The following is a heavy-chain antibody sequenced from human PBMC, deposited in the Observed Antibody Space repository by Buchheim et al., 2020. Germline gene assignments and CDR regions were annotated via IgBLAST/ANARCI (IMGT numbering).Heavy chain of an antibody. CDR2: IYYSGST. D-gene: IGHD5-18*01. J-gene: IGHJ4*02. V-gene: IGHV4-31*03. CDR1: GGSISSGIYY. Sequence: QVQLQESGPGLVKPSQTLSLTCTVSGGSISSGIYYWSWIRQYPGKGLEWIGYIYYSGSTYSNPSLKSRVTMSVDTSKNQFPLKLSSVTAADTAVYYCARDYVDTAINLLGYWGQGTL. CDR3: ARDYVDTAINLLGY.